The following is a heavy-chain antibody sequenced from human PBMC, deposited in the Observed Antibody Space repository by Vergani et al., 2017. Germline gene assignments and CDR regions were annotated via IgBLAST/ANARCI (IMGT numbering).Heavy chain of an antibody. J-gene: IGHJ5*02. D-gene: IGHD2-2*01. V-gene: IGHV4-34*01. CDR1: GGSFSGYY. CDR2: INHSGST. CDR3: ARSSSTRLSWFDP. Sequence: QVQLQQWGAGLLKPSETLSLTCAVYGGSFSGYYWSWIRQPPGKGLEWIGEINHSGSTNYNPSLKSRVTISVDTSKNQFSLKLSSVTAADTAVYYCARSSSTRLSWFDPWGQGTLVTVSS.